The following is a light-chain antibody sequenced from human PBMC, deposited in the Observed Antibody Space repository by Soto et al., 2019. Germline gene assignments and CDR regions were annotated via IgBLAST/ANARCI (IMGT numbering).Light chain of an antibody. J-gene: IGKJ2*01. Sequence: DIVMTQSPDSLAVSLGERATINCKSNQSVLYNSNNKNYLTWYQQKPGQPPKLLISWASTRESGVPDRFSGSGSGTDFTLTISSLRAEDVAVYYCQQYYSTPYTFGQGTKLEIK. CDR2: WAS. V-gene: IGKV4-1*01. CDR1: QSVLYNSNNKNY. CDR3: QQYYSTPYT.